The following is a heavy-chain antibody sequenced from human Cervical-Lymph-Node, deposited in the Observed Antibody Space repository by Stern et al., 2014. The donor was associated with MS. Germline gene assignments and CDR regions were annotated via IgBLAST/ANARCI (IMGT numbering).Heavy chain of an antibody. CDR2: IYLVDAK. D-gene: IGHD1-1*01. CDR3: AHLTTATALDY. Sequence: QVTLKESGPTLVKPTQTLTLTCTFSGFSLSTSGVGVGWIRQPPGKALEWLALIYLVDAKRYSPSLARRLTITKDTSKKLVFLTMTNMDPVDTASYYCAHLTTATALDYWGQGTLVTVSS. V-gene: IGHV2-5*02. CDR1: GFSLSTSGVG. J-gene: IGHJ4*02.